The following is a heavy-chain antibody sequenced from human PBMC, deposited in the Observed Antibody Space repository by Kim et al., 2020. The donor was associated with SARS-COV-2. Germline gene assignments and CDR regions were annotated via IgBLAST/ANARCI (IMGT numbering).Heavy chain of an antibody. V-gene: IGHV3-33*01. CDR1: GFNFSNYG. D-gene: IGHD1-1*01. Sequence: GGSLRLSCAASGFNFSNYGMQWVRQAPGKGLEWVAAIWYDGSNKYYADSVKGRFTISRDNSKNKLYLQMSSLRAQDTAVYYCARDQTSGMGWNFDYWGQGPLDTVSS. CDR3: ARDQTSGMGWNFDY. CDR2: IWYDGSNK. J-gene: IGHJ4*02.